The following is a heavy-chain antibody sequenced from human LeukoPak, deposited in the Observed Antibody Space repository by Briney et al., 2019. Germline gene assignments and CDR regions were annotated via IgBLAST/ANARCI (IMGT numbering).Heavy chain of an antibody. Sequence: GASVKVSCKASGGTFSIYAISWVRQAPGQGLEWMGGIIPIFGTTNYAQKFQGRVTITADKSTSTAYMELSSLRSEDTAMYFCARTHSLLMVYYMDVWGKGTTVTVSS. V-gene: IGHV1-69*06. J-gene: IGHJ6*03. CDR2: IIPIFGTT. CDR1: GGTFSIYA. D-gene: IGHD2-8*01. CDR3: ARTHSLLMVYYMDV.